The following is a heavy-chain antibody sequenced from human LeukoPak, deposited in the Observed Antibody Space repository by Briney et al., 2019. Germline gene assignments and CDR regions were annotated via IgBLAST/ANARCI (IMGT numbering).Heavy chain of an antibody. CDR1: GYSISSGFY. J-gene: IGHJ4*02. CDR2: FHHSGST. Sequence: SETLSLTCSVSGYSISSGFYWDWIRQPPGKGLEWIGSFHHSGSTPYYPSLNSRVSISVDTSKNQFSLKLSSVTAADTAVYYCARGGRRQYYYDSSGYYQYWGQGTLVTVSS. V-gene: IGHV4-38-2*02. CDR3: ARGGRRQYYYDSSGYYQY. D-gene: IGHD3-22*01.